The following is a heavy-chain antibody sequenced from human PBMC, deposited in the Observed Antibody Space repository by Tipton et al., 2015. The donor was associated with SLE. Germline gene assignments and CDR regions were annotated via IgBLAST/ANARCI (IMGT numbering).Heavy chain of an antibody. D-gene: IGHD2-21*02. CDR2: VYRNKSS. V-gene: IGHV4-4*08. Sequence: LRLSCTVSGVSISSYYWSWIRQPPGKGLECIGYVYRNKSSSYNPSLKSRVTISVDPAKNQFSLRLTSVTAADTAVYYCARGMVTWRGAILGVDVWGQGTTVNVSS. J-gene: IGHJ6*02. CDR3: ARGMVTWRGAILGVDV. CDR1: GVSISSYY.